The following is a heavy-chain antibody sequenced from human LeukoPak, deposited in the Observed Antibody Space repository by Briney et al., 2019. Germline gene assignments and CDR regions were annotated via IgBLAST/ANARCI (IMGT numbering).Heavy chain of an antibody. CDR3: ARGTEFFSPGDY. CDR1: GYTFTRYY. Sequence: ASVKVSCKASGYTFTRYYMHWGRQAPGQGLEWMGIINPSGRSTNYAQKFQGRVTMTRVTSTSTVYMELSSLRSEDTAVYYCARGTEFFSPGDYWGQGTLVTVSS. D-gene: IGHD3/OR15-3a*01. V-gene: IGHV1-46*01. CDR2: INPSGRST. J-gene: IGHJ4*02.